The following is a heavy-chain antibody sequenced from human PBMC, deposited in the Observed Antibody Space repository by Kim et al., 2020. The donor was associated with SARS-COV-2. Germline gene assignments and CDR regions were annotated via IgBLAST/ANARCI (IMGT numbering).Heavy chain of an antibody. D-gene: IGHD3-10*01. Sequence: GGSLRLSCAASGFTFSSYGMHWVRQAPGKGLEWVAVISYDGSNKYYADSVKGRFTISRDNSKNTLYLQMNSLRAEDTAVYYCAKPLSGSYYSSFDYCGQG. CDR2: ISYDGSNK. J-gene: IGHJ4*02. V-gene: IGHV3-30*18. CDR1: GFTFSSYG. CDR3: AKPLSGSYYSSFDY.